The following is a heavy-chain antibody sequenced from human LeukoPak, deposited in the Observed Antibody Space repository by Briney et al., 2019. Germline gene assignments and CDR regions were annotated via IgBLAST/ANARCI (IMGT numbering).Heavy chain of an antibody. CDR1: GGSISSYY. D-gene: IGHD2-2*01. Sequence: PSETLSLTCTASGGSISSYYWSWIRQPPGKGLEWIGYIYYSGSTNYNPSLKSRVTISVDTSKNQFSLKLSSVTAADTAVYYCARGGVVVPAAMGSYYMDVWGKGTTVTVSS. CDR3: ARGGVVVPAAMGSYYMDV. J-gene: IGHJ6*03. CDR2: IYYSGST. V-gene: IGHV4-59*01.